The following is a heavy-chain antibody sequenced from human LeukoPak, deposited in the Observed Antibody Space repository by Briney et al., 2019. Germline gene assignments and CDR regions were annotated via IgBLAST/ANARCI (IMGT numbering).Heavy chain of an antibody. CDR1: GFTLSHYT. Sequence: GGSLRLSCAPSGFTLSHYTVHCGREAPGKGLEWVAVIAYDGSDISYADSVKRRFTDSRDNSKNTLYLQMNSLRAEDTAGYSCARDLANSYLFDFWGQGT. CDR2: IAYDGSDI. CDR3: ARDLANSYLFDF. J-gene: IGHJ4*02. V-gene: IGHV3-30-3*01. D-gene: IGHD1/OR15-1a*01.